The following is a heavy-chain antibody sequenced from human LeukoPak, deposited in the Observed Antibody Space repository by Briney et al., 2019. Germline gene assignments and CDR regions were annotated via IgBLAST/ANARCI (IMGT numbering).Heavy chain of an antibody. D-gene: IGHD6-13*01. Sequence: GASVKVSCKASGYTFTGYYMHWVRQAPGQGLEWMGWINPNSGGTNYAQKFQGRVTMTRDTSISTAYMELSRLRSDDTAVYYCATHTPRIAAAGTVFDYWGQGTLVTVSS. J-gene: IGHJ4*02. CDR1: GYTFTGYY. CDR3: ATHTPRIAAAGTVFDY. CDR2: INPNSGGT. V-gene: IGHV1-2*02.